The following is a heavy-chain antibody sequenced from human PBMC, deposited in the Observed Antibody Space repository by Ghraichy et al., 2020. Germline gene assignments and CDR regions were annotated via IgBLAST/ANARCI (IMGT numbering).Heavy chain of an antibody. CDR2: IYYSGST. D-gene: IGHD6-19*01. V-gene: IGHV4-39*01. J-gene: IGHJ4*02. CDR1: GGSISSSSYY. CDR3: AGHSRVSSGWLSTESFDY. Sequence: SETLSLTCTVSGGSISSSSYYWGWIRQPPGKGLEWIGSIYYSGSTYYNPSLKSRVTISVDTSKNQFSLKLSSLTAAYTAVYYCAGHSRVSSGWLSTESFDYWGQGTLVTVSS.